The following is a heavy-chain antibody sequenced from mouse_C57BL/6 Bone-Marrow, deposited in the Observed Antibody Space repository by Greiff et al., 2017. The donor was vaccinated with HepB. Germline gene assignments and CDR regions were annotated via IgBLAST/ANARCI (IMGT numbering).Heavy chain of an antibody. CDR1: GYTFTSYG. CDR2: IYPRSGNT. V-gene: IGHV1-81*01. D-gene: IGHD1-1*02. J-gene: IGHJ3*01. Sequence: VQLVESGAELARPGASVKLSCKASGYTFTSYGISWVKQRTGQGLEWIGEIYPRSGNTYYNEKFKGKATLTADKSSSTAYMELRSLTSEDSAVYFCARGRIGGWPYWGQGTLVTVSA. CDR3: ARGRIGGWPY.